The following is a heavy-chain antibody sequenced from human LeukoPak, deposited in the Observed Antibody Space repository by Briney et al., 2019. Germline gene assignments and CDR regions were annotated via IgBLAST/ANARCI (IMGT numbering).Heavy chain of an antibody. CDR1: GGSISSYY. CDR3: ATGAGGWFDP. J-gene: IGHJ5*02. CDR2: IYYIGST. V-gene: IGHV4-59*01. Sequence: SETLSLTCTVSGGSISSYYCNWVWQPPRRGLEWIGYIYYIGSTNYNPSLKSRVTISVETSKNQFSLKLNSVTAADTAVYYCATGAGGWFDPWGQGTLVTVSS.